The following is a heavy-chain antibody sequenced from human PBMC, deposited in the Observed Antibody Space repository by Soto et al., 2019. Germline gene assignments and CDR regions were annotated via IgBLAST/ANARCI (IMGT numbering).Heavy chain of an antibody. CDR2: ISSSSSTI. Sequence: GGSLRLSCAASGFTFRSYSMNWVRQAPGKGLEWVSYISSSSSTIYYADSVKGRFTISRDNAKNSLYLQMNSLRAEDTAVYYCARDWQWLVPPNFDYWGQGTLVTVSS. CDR1: GFTFRSYS. J-gene: IGHJ4*02. CDR3: ARDWQWLVPPNFDY. V-gene: IGHV3-48*01. D-gene: IGHD6-19*01.